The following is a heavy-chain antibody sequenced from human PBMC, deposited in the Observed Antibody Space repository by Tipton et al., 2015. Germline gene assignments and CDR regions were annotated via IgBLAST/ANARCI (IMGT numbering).Heavy chain of an antibody. D-gene: IGHD5-12*01. CDR2: ISYSGST. J-gene: IGHJ5*02. CDR3: ARRSTASGPPGRFDP. V-gene: IGHV4-61*01. CDR1: GGSVSTSNYY. Sequence: TLSLTCTVSGGSVSTSNYYWGWIRQSPGKGLEWIGYISYSGSTYYNPSLKSRVTISVDTSKNQFSLKLSSVTAADTAVYYCARRSTASGPPGRFDPWGQGTLVTVSS.